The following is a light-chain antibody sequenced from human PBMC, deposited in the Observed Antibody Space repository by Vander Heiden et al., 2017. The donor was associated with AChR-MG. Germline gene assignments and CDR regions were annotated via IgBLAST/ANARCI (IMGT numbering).Light chain of an antibody. Sequence: ATLSWSPGERATMSGRASQSVSSNFALYRQNPGQAPRLIIYGSSARATGIPARFSGSGSGTEFTLTIRSLQSEDFAVYFCQQYHNWPPLFTFGPGTKVDIK. CDR3: QQYHNWPPLFT. V-gene: IGKV3-15*01. CDR1: QSVSSN. J-gene: IGKJ3*01. CDR2: GSS.